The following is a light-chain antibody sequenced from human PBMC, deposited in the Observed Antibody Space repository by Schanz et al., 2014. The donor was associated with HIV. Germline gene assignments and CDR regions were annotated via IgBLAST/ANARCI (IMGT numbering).Light chain of an antibody. Sequence: DIQMTQSPSTLSASVGDRVTITCRASQSISSYLNWYQQKPGKAPKLLIYAASSLQSGVPSRFSGSGSGTEFTLTISSLQPEDSATYYCQQANSYPLTFGGGTEVEIQ. J-gene: IGKJ4*01. V-gene: IGKV1-39*01. CDR3: QQANSYPLT. CDR1: QSISSY. CDR2: AAS.